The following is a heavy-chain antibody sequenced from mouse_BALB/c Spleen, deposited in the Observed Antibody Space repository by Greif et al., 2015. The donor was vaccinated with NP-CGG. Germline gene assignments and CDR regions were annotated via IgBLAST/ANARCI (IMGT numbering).Heavy chain of an antibody. D-gene: IGHD2-4*01. CDR1: GYTFTSYW. CDR2: IAPGSGST. CDR3: ARSSYDYDVLWYFDV. V-gene: IGHV1S41*01. J-gene: IGHJ1*01. Sequence: DLVKPGASVKLSCKASGYTFTSYWINWIKQRPGQGLEWIGRIAPGSGSTYYNEMFKGKATLTVDTSSSTAYIQLSSLSSEDSAVYFCARSSYDYDVLWYFDVWGAGTTVTVSS.